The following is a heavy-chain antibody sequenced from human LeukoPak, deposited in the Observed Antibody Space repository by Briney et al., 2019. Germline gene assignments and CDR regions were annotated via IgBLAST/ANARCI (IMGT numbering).Heavy chain of an antibody. Sequence: SVTVSCTASGGTFSSYAISWVRQAPGQGLEWMGGIIPIFGTANYAQKFQGRVTITADESTSTAYMELSSLRSEDTAVYYCARDLNSALDIWGQGTMVTVSS. CDR1: GGTFSSYA. V-gene: IGHV1-69*13. D-gene: IGHD1-1*01. CDR3: ARDLNSALDI. CDR2: IIPIFGTA. J-gene: IGHJ3*02.